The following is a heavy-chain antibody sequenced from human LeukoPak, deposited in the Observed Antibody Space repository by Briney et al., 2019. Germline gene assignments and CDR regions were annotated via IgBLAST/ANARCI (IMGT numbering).Heavy chain of an antibody. D-gene: IGHD3-22*01. V-gene: IGHV3-7*01. CDR2: IKQDGSEK. Sequence: PGGSLRLSCAASGFTFSSYWMSWVGQAPGKGLEWVANIKQDGSEKYYVDSVKGRFTISRDNAKNSLYLQMNSLRAEDTAVYYCARDLYSGYSITWGQGTLVTVSS. CDR1: GFTFSSYW. J-gene: IGHJ5*02. CDR3: ARDLYSGYSIT.